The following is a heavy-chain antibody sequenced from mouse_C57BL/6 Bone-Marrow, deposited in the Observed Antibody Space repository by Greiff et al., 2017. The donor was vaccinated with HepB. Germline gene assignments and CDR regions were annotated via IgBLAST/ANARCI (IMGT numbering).Heavy chain of an antibody. CDR2: ISDGGSYT. V-gene: IGHV5-4*01. D-gene: IGHD1-1*01. CDR3: ARDYGGDYAMDY. Sequence: EVHLVESGGGLVKPGGSLKLSCAASGFTFSSYAMSWVRQTPEKRLEWVATISDGGSYTYYPDNVKGRFTISRDNAKNNRYLQMSHLKSEDTAMYYCARDYGGDYAMDYWGQGTSVTVSS. J-gene: IGHJ4*01. CDR1: GFTFSSYA.